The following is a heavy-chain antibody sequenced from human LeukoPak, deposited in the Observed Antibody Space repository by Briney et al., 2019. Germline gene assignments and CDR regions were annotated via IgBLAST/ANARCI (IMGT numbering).Heavy chain of an antibody. CDR3: AKGEWSGPFDY. Sequence: PGGSLRLSCAASGFTFSSYGMHWVRQAPGKGLEWVAVIWYDGSNKYYADSVKGRFTISRDNSKNTLYLQMNSLRAEDTAVYYCAKGEWSGPFDYWGQGTLVTVSS. V-gene: IGHV3-33*06. D-gene: IGHD3-3*01. CDR1: GFTFSSYG. CDR2: IWYDGSNK. J-gene: IGHJ4*02.